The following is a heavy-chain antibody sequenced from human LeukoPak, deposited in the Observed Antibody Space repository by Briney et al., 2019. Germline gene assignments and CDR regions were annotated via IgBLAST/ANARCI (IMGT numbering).Heavy chain of an antibody. V-gene: IGHV3-11*01. J-gene: IGHJ4*02. CDR2: ISATGNTK. D-gene: IGHD3-16*01. CDR3: ARDRAFGVDFDY. Sequence: GGSLRLSCEASGFTFADYEMSWFCQAPGKGPEWILYISATGNTKYYADSVRGRFSISRDNAKSSLYLQMSTLRVEDTAIYYCARDRAFGVDFDYWGQGTLVTVSS. CDR1: GFTFADYE.